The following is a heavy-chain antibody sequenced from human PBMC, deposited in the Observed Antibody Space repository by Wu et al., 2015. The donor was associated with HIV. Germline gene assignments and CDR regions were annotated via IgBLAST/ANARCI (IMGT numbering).Heavy chain of an antibody. Sequence: QIQLVQSGAEVKKPGASVKVSCKASGYTFTSYYMHWVRQAPGQGLEWMGIINPSGGSTSYAQKFQGRVTMTRDTSTSTVYMELSSLRSEDTAVYYCARDINVPNSELIAAAGTPLVGMDVWGQGTTVTVSS. CDR1: GYTFTSYY. CDR2: INPSGGST. D-gene: IGHD6-13*01. J-gene: IGHJ6*02. V-gene: IGHV1-46*01. CDR3: ARDINVPNSELIAAAGTPLVGMDV.